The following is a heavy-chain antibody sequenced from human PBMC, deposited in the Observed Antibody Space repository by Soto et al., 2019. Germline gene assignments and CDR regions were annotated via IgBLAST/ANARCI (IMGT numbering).Heavy chain of an antibody. J-gene: IGHJ4*02. Sequence: SETLSLTCTVSGDSISSYYWSWIRQPPGKGLEWIGYIYYSGSTNYNPSLKSRVTISVDTSTNQFSLKLSSVTAADTAVYYCARYSMSSFVDHWGQGTLVTVS. D-gene: IGHD6-6*01. CDR1: GDSISSYY. V-gene: IGHV4-59*01. CDR2: IYYSGST. CDR3: ARYSMSSFVDH.